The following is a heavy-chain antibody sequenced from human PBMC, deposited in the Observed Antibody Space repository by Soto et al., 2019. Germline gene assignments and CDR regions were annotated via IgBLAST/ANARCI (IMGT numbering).Heavy chain of an antibody. D-gene: IGHD3-10*01. J-gene: IGHJ6*02. CDR1: GGTFSSYA. CDR3: ARDSMGYMVRGAYYYSGMDV. Sequence: SVKVSCKASGGTFSSYAISWVRQAPGQGLEWMGGIIPIFGTANYAQKFQGRVTITADESTSTAYMELSSLRSEDTAVYYCARDSMGYMVRGAYYYSGMDVWGQGTTVTVSS. CDR2: IIPIFGTA. V-gene: IGHV1-69*13.